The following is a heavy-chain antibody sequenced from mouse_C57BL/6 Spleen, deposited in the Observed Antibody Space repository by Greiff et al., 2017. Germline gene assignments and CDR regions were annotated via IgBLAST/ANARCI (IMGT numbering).Heavy chain of an antibody. J-gene: IGHJ3*01. V-gene: IGHV1-64*01. CDR2: IHPNSGST. D-gene: IGHD2-4*01. Sequence: QVQLQQPGAELVKPGASVKLSCKASGYTFTSYWMHWVKQRPGQGLEWIGMIHPNSGSTNYNEKFKSKATLTVDKSSSTAYMQLSSLTSEDSAVSYCARRGLREAWFAYWGQGTLVTVSA. CDR3: ARRGLREAWFAY. CDR1: GYTFTSYW.